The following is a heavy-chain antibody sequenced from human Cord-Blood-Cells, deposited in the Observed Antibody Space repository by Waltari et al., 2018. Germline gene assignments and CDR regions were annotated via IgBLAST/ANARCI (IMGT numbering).Heavy chain of an antibody. CDR2: IYHSGST. CDR3: ARDRGSGSYDY. J-gene: IGHJ4*02. Sequence: QVQLQESGPGLVKPSETLSLTCAVSGYSISSGYYWGWIRQPPGKGLEWIGSIYHSGSTYYNPSLKSRVTISVDTSKNQFSLKLSSVTAADTAVYYCARDRGSGSYDYWGQGTLVTVSS. V-gene: IGHV4-38-2*02. D-gene: IGHD3-10*01. CDR1: GYSISSGYY.